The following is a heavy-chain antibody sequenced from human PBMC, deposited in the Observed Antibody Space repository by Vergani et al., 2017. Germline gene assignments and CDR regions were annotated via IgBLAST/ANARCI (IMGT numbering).Heavy chain of an antibody. V-gene: IGHV4-4*02. CDR1: GGSISSSNW. CDR2: IYHSGST. CDR3: ASVGQQLIPYYFDY. D-gene: IGHD6-13*01. J-gene: IGHJ4*02. Sequence: QVQLQQWGAGLLKPSGTLSLTCAVSGGSISSSNWWSWVRQPPGKGLEWIGEIYHSGSTNYNPSLKSRVTISVDKSKNQFSLKLSSVTAADTAVYYCASVGQQLIPYYFDYWGQGTLVTVSS.